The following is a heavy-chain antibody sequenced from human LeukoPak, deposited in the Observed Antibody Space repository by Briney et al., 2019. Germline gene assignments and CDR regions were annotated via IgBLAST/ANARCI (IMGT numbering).Heavy chain of an antibody. CDR1: GYTFTGYY. V-gene: IGHV1-2*02. CDR2: INPNSGGT. Sequence: GASVKVSCKTSGYTFTGYYVHWVRQAPGQGLEWMGWINPNSGGTKYAQKFQGRVTMTRDTSVSTAYMELSRLTSDDTAMYYCARLPADLDYWGQGTLVTVSS. CDR3: ARLPADLDY. J-gene: IGHJ4*02.